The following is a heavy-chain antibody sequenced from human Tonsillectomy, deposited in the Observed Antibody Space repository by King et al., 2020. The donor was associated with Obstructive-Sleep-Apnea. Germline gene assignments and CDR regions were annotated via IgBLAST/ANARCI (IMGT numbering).Heavy chain of an antibody. J-gene: IGHJ6*02. CDR2: INSDGSST. V-gene: IGHV3-74*01. Sequence: VQLVESGGGLVQPGGSLRLSCAASGFTFSSCWMHWVRQAPGKGLGWVSRINSDGSSTSYADSVKGRFTISRDNAKNTLYLQMNSLRAEDTAVYYCARDQGPFNYYYGMDVWGQGTTVTVSS. CDR1: GFTFSSCW. CDR3: ARDQGPFNYYYGMDV.